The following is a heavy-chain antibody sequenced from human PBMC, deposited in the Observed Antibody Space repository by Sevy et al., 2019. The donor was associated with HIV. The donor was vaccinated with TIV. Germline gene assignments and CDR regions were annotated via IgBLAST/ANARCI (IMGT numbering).Heavy chain of an antibody. V-gene: IGHV4-61*01. D-gene: IGHD3-3*01. CDR2: IYYSGST. CDR1: GGSVSSGSYY. CDR3: ARDPSYDFWSGYRWSDV. Sequence: SETLSLTCTVSGGSVSSGSYYWSWIRQPPGKGLEWIGYIYYSGSTNYNPSLKSRVTISVDTSKNQFSLKLSSVTAAHTAVYYCARDPSYDFWSGYRWSDVWGQGTTVTVSS. J-gene: IGHJ6*02.